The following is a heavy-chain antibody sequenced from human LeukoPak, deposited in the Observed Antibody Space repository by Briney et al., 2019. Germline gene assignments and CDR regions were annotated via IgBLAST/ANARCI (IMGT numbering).Heavy chain of an antibody. D-gene: IGHD6-13*01. CDR3: ARGGALIIAAVGYY. CDR1: GFTFSDYY. CDR2: ISSSSTYT. Sequence: PGGSPRLSCAASGFTFSDYYMSWIRQAPGKGLEWVSYISSSSTYTNYADSVKGRFTISRDNAKNSLYLQMNSLRAEDTAVYYCARGGALIIAAVGYYWGQGTLVTVSS. J-gene: IGHJ4*02. V-gene: IGHV3-11*06.